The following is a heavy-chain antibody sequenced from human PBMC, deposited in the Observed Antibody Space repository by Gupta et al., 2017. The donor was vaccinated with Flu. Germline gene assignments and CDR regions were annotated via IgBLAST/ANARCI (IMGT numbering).Heavy chain of an antibody. CDR2: INPDGSST. Sequence: GFYCSNSFLQWLHQPPGKVLEWISRINPDGSSTTYAKSVKGRCSISRDNAKNTLYLHKYGQGADDTAVYYCATVTSGCWGQGPRVTGPS. D-gene: IGHD4-17*01. J-gene: IGHJ1*01. V-gene: IGHV3-74*03. CDR3: ATVTSGC. CDR1: GFYCSNSF.